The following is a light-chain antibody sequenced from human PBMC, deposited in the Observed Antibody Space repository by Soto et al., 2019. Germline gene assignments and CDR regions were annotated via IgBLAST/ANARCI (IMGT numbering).Light chain of an antibody. V-gene: IGKV3-20*01. CDR1: RSVSSSF. Sequence: EIVLTQSPGTLSLSPGGRATLSCRASRSVSSSFLAWYQQKPGQAPRLLIYGASSRATGIPDRFSGSGSGTDFTLTISSLQPDDFATYYCQHYNSYSEAFGQGTKVDIK. J-gene: IGKJ1*01. CDR2: GAS. CDR3: QHYNSYSEA.